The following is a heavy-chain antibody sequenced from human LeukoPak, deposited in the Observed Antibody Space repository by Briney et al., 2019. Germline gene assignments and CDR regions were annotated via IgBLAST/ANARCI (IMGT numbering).Heavy chain of an antibody. J-gene: IGHJ4*02. CDR2: IYYSGST. D-gene: IGHD1-26*01. CDR3: AREDGSSYYFDY. V-gene: IGHV4-61*10. CDR1: GGSISSGTYY. Sequence: SETLSLTCTVSGGSISSGTYYWSWIRQPAGKGLEWIGYIYYSGSTNYNPSLKSRVTISVDTSKNQFSLKLSSVTAADTAVYYCAREDGSSYYFDYWGQGTLVTVSS.